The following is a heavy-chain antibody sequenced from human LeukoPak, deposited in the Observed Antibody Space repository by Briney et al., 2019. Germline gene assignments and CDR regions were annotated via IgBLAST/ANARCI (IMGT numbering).Heavy chain of an antibody. CDR1: GGSISSSTYY. J-gene: IGHJ4*02. CDR2: IYSSGST. Sequence: SETLSLTCTVSGGSISSSTYYWGWIRQPPGKGLEWIGSIYSSGSTYYNPSLKSRVTISVDTSKNQFSLKLSSVTAADTAVYYCARRRDGFDYWGQGTLVTVSS. V-gene: IGHV4-39*07. D-gene: IGHD5-24*01. CDR3: ARRRDGFDY.